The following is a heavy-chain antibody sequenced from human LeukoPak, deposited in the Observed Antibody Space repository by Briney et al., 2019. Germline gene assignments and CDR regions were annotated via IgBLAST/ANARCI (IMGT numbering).Heavy chain of an antibody. D-gene: IGHD2-15*01. J-gene: IGHJ4*02. CDR3: ARHLGYCSGGSCYLFDY. V-gene: IGHV4-39*01. CDR1: GGSISSSSYY. Sequence: SETLSLTCTVSGGSISSSSYYWGWIRQPPGKGLEWIGSIYYSGSTYYNPSLKSRVTISVDTSKNQFSLKLSSVTAADTAVYYCARHLGYCSGGSCYLFDYWGQGTLVTVSS. CDR2: IYYSGST.